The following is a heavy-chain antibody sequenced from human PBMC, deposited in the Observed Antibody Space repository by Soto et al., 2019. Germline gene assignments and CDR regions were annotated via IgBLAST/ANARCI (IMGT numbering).Heavy chain of an antibody. Sequence: SETLSLTCAVYGGSFSGYYWSWIRQPPGKGLEWIGEINHSGSTNYNPSLKSRVTISVDTSKNQFSLKLSSVTAADTAVYYCARGGFLDPWGQGTLVTVSS. CDR1: GGSFSGYY. CDR3: ARGGFLDP. V-gene: IGHV4-34*01. D-gene: IGHD3-10*01. J-gene: IGHJ5*02. CDR2: INHSGST.